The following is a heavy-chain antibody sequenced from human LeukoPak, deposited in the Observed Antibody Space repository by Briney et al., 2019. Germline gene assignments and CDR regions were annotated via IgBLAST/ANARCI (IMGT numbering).Heavy chain of an antibody. CDR2: ISAYNGNT. CDR1: GYTFTDYG. CDR3: ARDADIVVVPAASNRFDP. V-gene: IGHV1-18*01. Sequence: ASVKVSCTASGYTFTDYGISWVRQAPGQGLEWMGWISAYNGNTNYAQKLQGRVTMTTDTSTSTAYMELRSLRSDDTAVYYCARDADIVVVPAASNRFDPWGQGTLVTVSS. D-gene: IGHD2-2*01. J-gene: IGHJ5*02.